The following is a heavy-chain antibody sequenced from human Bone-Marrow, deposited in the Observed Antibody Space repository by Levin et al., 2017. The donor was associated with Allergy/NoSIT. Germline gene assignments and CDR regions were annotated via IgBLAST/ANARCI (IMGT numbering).Heavy chain of an antibody. J-gene: IGHJ4*02. CDR2: IKNDGSVT. V-gene: IGHV3-74*01. Sequence: PGGSLRLSCVASGFTFSSYWMHWVRQAPGKGLVWVSRIKNDGSVTNYADSVKGRVTISRDNAKNTLYLQMNSLRDEDTAVYYCARVGMATHSFDSWGLGTLVIVSS. D-gene: IGHD5-24*01. CDR3: ARVGMATHSFDS. CDR1: GFTFSSYW.